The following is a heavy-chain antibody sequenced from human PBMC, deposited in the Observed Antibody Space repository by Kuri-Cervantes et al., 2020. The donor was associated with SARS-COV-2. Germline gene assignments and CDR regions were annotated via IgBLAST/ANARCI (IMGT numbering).Heavy chain of an antibody. J-gene: IGHJ4*02. CDR2: IYYSGST. V-gene: IGHV4-39*01. CDR1: GGSISSSSYY. D-gene: IGHD6-13*01. CDR3: ARVRVGSSRPVDY. Sequence: ESLKISCTVSGGSISSSSYYWGWIRQPPGKGLEWIGSIYYSGSTYYNPSLKSLVTISVDTSKNQFSLKLSSVTAADTAVYYCARVRVGSSRPVDYWGQGTLVTVSS.